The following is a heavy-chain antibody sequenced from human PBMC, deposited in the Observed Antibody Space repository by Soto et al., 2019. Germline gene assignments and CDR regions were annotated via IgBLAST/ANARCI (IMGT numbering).Heavy chain of an antibody. CDR2: VSIDGNTK. CDR1: GFTFTSSS. D-gene: IGHD2-2*01. CDR3: ASDPLHCNSVLCRMNGMHV. J-gene: IGHJ6*02. V-gene: IGHV3-30*01. Sequence: QMKLVESGGGVVQPWRSLRLSCVASGFTFTSSSMHWVRQAPGKALEWVAYVSIDGNTKYYADSVKGRFTVSRDNSKNTVFLQINSLRPEDTALYYCASDPLHCNSVLCRMNGMHVWGQGTTVTVSS.